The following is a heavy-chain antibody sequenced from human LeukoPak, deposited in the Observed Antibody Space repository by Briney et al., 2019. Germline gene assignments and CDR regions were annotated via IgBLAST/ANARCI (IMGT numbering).Heavy chain of an antibody. Sequence: ASVKVSCKASGYTFTTYPINWVRQAPGQGLEWMGWIDTNTGSPTYAQGLTGRFVFSSDTSVSTAFLQINSLKAEDTALYYCVRGIDTTGYFNYWGQGTLVTVSS. CDR2: IDTNTGSP. V-gene: IGHV7-4-1*02. J-gene: IGHJ4*02. CDR1: GYTFTTYP. D-gene: IGHD3-22*01. CDR3: VRGIDTTGYFNY.